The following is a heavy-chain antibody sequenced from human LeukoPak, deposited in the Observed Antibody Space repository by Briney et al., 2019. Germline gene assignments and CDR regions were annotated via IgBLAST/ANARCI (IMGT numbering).Heavy chain of an antibody. Sequence: GGSLRLSCAASGFTFSSYSMNWVRQAPGKGLEWVSYISSSSSTIYYADSVKGRFTISRDNAKNSLYLQMNSLRDEDTAVYYCAKVTSAGSCYQSDYWGQGTLVTVSS. CDR1: GFTFSSYS. D-gene: IGHD2-15*01. CDR2: ISSSSSTI. CDR3: AKVTSAGSCYQSDY. V-gene: IGHV3-48*02. J-gene: IGHJ4*02.